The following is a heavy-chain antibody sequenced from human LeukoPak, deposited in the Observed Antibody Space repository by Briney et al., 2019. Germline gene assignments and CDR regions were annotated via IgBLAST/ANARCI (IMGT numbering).Heavy chain of an antibody. CDR1: GFRFSSYD. CDR2: IGSDGTKE. CDR3: AKEGSGWYYLDY. V-gene: IGHV3-30*02. Sequence: GGSLRLSCAASGFRFSSYDIHWVRQAPGKGLEWVTFIGSDGTKEYYADSVKGRFTISRDNSKNTVYVQMNTLRAEDTAVYYCAKEGSGWYYLDYWGQGTVVTVSS. D-gene: IGHD6-19*01. J-gene: IGHJ4*02.